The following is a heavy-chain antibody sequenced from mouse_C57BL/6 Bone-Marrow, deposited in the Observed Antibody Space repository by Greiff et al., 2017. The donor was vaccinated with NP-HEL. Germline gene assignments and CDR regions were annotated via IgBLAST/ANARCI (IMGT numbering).Heavy chain of an antibody. CDR1: EYAFPSHD. D-gene: IGHD2-1*01. V-gene: IGHV5-2*01. CDR3: SRHGDYGIWYFDV. J-gene: IGHJ1*03. CDR2: INSDGGST. Sequence: EVQRVESGGGLVQPGESLKLSCESNEYAFPSHDMSWVRKTPEKRLELVAAINSDGGSTYYPDTMERRFIISRDNTKKTLYLQMSSLRSEDTALYYCSRHGDYGIWYFDVWGTGTTVTVSS.